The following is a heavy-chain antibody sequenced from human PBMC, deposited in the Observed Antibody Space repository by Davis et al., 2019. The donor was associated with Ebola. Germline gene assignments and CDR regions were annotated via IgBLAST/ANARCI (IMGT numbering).Heavy chain of an antibody. D-gene: IGHD3-22*01. J-gene: IGHJ4*02. CDR1: GFTFSSYS. Sequence: GGSLRLSCAASGFTFSSYSMNWVRQAPGKGLEWVSSISSSSSYIYYADSVKGRFTVSRDNSENTLYMQMNSLRPEDTAVYYCARAGDSSGYFPQYWGQGTLVTVSS. V-gene: IGHV3-21*01. CDR3: ARAGDSSGYFPQY. CDR2: ISSSSSYI.